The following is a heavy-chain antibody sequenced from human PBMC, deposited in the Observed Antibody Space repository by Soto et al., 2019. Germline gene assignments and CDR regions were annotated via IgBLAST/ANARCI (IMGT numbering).Heavy chain of an antibody. V-gene: IGHV3-48*03. Sequence: EVQLVESGGDLVQPGGSLRLSCAASGFTLSRYEMNWVRQAPGKGLEWISYISTSGSTIYYADSVKGRFTISRDNAKNSLYLQMNSLRAEDTAVYYCARELAAAGSFDYWGQGTLVTVSS. J-gene: IGHJ4*02. CDR3: ARELAAAGSFDY. D-gene: IGHD6-13*01. CDR1: GFTLSRYE. CDR2: ISTSGSTI.